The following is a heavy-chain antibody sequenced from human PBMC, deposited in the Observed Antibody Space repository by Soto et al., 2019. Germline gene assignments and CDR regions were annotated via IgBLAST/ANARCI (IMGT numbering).Heavy chain of an antibody. D-gene: IGHD3-22*01. CDR3: ARNYDSTAGGAFGI. J-gene: IGHJ3*02. Sequence: EVQLVESGGGLIQPGGSLRLSCAASGFTVSSNYMSWVRQAPGKGLEWVSVIYSGGSTYYADSVKGRFTISRDNSKNTLYLQMNSLRAEDTAVYYCARNYDSTAGGAFGIWGQGTMVTVSS. CDR1: GFTVSSNY. V-gene: IGHV3-53*01. CDR2: IYSGGST.